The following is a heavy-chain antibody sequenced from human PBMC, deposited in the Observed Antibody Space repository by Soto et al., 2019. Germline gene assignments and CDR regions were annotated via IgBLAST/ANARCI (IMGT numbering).Heavy chain of an antibody. CDR1: GFTFSSYA. J-gene: IGHJ3*02. D-gene: IGHD1-26*01. CDR2: ISGSGGST. Sequence: GGSLRLSCAASGFTFSSYAMSWVRQAPGKGLEWVSAISGSGGSTYYADSVKGRFTISRDNSKNTLYLQMNSLRAEDTAVYYCAKIWGLQWELFPRADDAFDIWGQGTMVTVSS. V-gene: IGHV3-23*01. CDR3: AKIWGLQWELFPRADDAFDI.